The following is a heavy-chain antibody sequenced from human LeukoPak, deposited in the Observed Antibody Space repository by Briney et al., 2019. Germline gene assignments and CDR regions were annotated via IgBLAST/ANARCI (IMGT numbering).Heavy chain of an antibody. J-gene: IGHJ3*02. CDR1: GFTFSSYS. CDR2: ISSSSSYI. V-gene: IGHV3-21*01. CDR3: ARALEYDYVWGSYRQDAFDI. Sequence: GGSLRLSCAASGFTFSSYSMNWVRQAPGKGLEWVSSISSSSSYIYYADSVKGRFTISRDNAKNSLYLQMNSMRAEDTAVYYCARALEYDYVWGSYRQDAFDIWGQGTMVTVSS. D-gene: IGHD3-16*02.